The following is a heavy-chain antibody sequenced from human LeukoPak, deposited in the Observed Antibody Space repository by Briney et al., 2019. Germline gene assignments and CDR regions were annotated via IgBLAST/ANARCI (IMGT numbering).Heavy chain of an antibody. CDR3: ARGSGSWEWLGLDY. V-gene: IGHV1-46*01. J-gene: IGHJ4*02. CDR1: GGTFSNYA. CDR2: INPSGGST. D-gene: IGHD6-19*01. Sequence: ASVKVSCKASGGTFSNYAISWVRQAPGQGLEWMGIINPSGGSTSYAQKFQGRVTMTRDMSTSTVYMELSSLRSEDTAVYYCARGSGSWEWLGLDYWGQGTLVTVSS.